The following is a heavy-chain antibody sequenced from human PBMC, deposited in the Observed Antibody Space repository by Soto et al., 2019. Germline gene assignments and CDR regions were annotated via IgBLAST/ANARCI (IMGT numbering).Heavy chain of an antibody. CDR3: ARADPDASVGY. CDR2: ISYSAST. V-gene: IGHV4-59*01. D-gene: IGHD2-15*01. Sequence: SETLSLTCTVSGGSMSSYYWTWLRQSPGRGLEWIGYISYSASTYYNPSLKSRVTISADTSKNQFSLRMNSMIAADTAVYYCARADPDASVGYWGQGTLVTVSS. J-gene: IGHJ4*02. CDR1: GGSMSSYY.